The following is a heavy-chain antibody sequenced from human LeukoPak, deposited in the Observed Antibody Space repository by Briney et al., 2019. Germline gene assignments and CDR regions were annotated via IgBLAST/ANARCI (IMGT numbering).Heavy chain of an antibody. V-gene: IGHV4-39*01. CDR3: ARLRIDTAILSYYFDY. D-gene: IGHD5-18*01. J-gene: IGHJ4*02. CDR2: IYYSGST. Sequence: SETLSLTCTVSGGSISSSSYYWGWIRQPPGKGLEWIGSIYYSGSTYYNPSLKSRVTISVDTSKNQFSLKPSSVTAADTAVYYCARLRIDTAILSYYFDYWGQGTLVTVSS. CDR1: GGSISSSSYY.